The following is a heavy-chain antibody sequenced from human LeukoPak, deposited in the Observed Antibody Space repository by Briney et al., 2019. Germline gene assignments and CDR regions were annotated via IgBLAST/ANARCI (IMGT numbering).Heavy chain of an antibody. V-gene: IGHV1-46*01. J-gene: IGHJ4*02. D-gene: IGHD6-19*01. CDR2: INPSDGSR. CDR1: GYTFTNYY. Sequence: ASVKISCKASGYTFTNYYMHWVRQAPGQGLEWMGIINPSDGSRGYAQKFQGRVTMTRDTSKSTVYMELSSLRSEDTAVYYCVRAYNREAVTGPTNAPFDYWGQGTLVSVSS. CDR3: VRAYNREAVTGPTNAPFDY.